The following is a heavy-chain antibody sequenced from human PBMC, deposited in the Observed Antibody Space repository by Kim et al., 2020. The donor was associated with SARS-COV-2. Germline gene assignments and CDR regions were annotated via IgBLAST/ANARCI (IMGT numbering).Heavy chain of an antibody. V-gene: IGHV1-2*06. J-gene: IGHJ4*02. CDR1: GYDFTGNN. D-gene: IGHD1-1*01. CDR2: INAKDGGT. CDR3: ARDRRPPDVGGMDFDF. Sequence: ASVKVSCKPSGYDFTGNNIHWVRQAPGQGLEWMGRINAKDGGTYYGEKFQGRVTVTKDTSIKTAYMEVSRLRSEDTAVYYCARDRRPPDVGGMDFDFWGLGTLITVSS.